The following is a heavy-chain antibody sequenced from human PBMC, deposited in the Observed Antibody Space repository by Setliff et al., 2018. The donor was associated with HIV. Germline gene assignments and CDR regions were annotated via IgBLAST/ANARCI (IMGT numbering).Heavy chain of an antibody. V-gene: IGHV3-48*01. CDR1: GFTFSSYS. J-gene: IGHJ6*03. Sequence: GGSLRLSCAASGFTFSSYSMNWVRQAPGKGLEWVSYISSSSSTIYYADSVKGRFTISRDNAKNSLYLQMNSLRAEDTAVYYCARHWPKDYYYYMDVWGKGTTVT. CDR2: ISSSSSTI. CDR3: ARHWPKDYYYYMDV.